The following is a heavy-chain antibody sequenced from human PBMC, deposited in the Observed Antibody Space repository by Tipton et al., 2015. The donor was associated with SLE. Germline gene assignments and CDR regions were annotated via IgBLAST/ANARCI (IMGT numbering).Heavy chain of an antibody. CDR2: IYYSGST. Sequence: TLSLTCTVSGASISSRDYYWSWIRQHPGKGLEWIGYIYYSGSTYYNPSLKSRVTISVDTPKNHFSLKLSSVTAADTAVYFCAGSPNTSYFDYWGQGTLVTVSS. CDR1: GASISSRDYY. J-gene: IGHJ4*02. CDR3: AGSPNTSYFDY. V-gene: IGHV4-31*03.